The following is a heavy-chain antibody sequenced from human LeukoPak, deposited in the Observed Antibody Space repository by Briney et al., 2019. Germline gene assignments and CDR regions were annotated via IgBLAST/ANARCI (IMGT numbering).Heavy chain of an antibody. CDR3: ARVGDIVVVPAAIGL. J-gene: IGHJ3*01. V-gene: IGHV3-11*06. D-gene: IGHD2-2*02. Sequence: GRSLRLSCAASGFTFSDYYVGWVRQAPGKGLEWVSYISSSSSYTNYADSVKGRFTISRDNAKNLLSLKMNSLRAEDTAVYYCARVGDIVVVPAAIGLWGQGTMVTVSS. CDR1: GFTFSDYY. CDR2: ISSSSSYT.